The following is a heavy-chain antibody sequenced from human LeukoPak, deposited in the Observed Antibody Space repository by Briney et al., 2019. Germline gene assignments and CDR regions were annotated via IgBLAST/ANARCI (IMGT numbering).Heavy chain of an antibody. CDR2: IYYSGST. D-gene: IGHD2-2*01. Sequence: SETLSLTCTVSGGSISSYYWSWIRQPPGKGLEWIGYIYYSGSTNYNPSLKSQVTISVDTSKNQFSLKLSSVTAADTAVYYCARHSGDIVVVPAAPLYYWGQGTLVTVSS. V-gene: IGHV4-59*08. CDR3: ARHSGDIVVVPAAPLYY. J-gene: IGHJ4*02. CDR1: GGSISSYY.